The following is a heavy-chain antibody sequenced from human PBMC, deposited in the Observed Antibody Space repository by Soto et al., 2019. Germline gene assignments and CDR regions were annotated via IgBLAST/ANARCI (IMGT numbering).Heavy chain of an antibody. Sequence: PGGSLRLSCAASGFTFSSYGMHWVRQAPGKGLEWVAVIWYDGSNKYYADSVKGRFTISRDNSKNTLYLQMNSLRAEDTAVYYCARHFPSSGPFDYWGQGTLVTVSS. CDR2: IWYDGSNK. D-gene: IGHD6-19*01. V-gene: IGHV3-33*01. J-gene: IGHJ4*02. CDR3: ARHFPSSGPFDY. CDR1: GFTFSSYG.